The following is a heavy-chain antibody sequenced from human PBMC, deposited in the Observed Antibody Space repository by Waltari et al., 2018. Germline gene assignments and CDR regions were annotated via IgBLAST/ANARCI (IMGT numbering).Heavy chain of an antibody. D-gene: IGHD1-26*01. CDR3: TRNVRKYKSGSHSDY. CDR2: TNSDGSST. Sequence: EVQLVESGGGLVQPGGSLRLSCAASGFTFSSYWMHWVRQAPGKGLEWGSRTNSDGSSTSYADSVKGRFTISRDNAKNTLHLQMNSLRPEDTAVYYCTRNVRKYKSGSHSDYWGQGTLVTVSS. J-gene: IGHJ4*02. CDR1: GFTFSSYW. V-gene: IGHV3-74*01.